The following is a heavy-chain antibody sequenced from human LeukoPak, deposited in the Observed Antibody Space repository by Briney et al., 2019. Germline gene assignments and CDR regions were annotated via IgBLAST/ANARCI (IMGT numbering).Heavy chain of an antibody. CDR3: ARDRINLSGSYWEGGFDY. V-gene: IGHV4-39*07. Sequence: SETLSLTCTVSGGSISSSSYYWGWIRQPPGKGLEWIGSIYYSGSTYYNPSLKSRVTISVDTSKNQFSLKLSSVTAADTAVYYCARDRINLSGSYWEGGFDYWGQGTLVTVSS. D-gene: IGHD1-26*01. J-gene: IGHJ4*02. CDR2: IYYSGST. CDR1: GGSISSSSYY.